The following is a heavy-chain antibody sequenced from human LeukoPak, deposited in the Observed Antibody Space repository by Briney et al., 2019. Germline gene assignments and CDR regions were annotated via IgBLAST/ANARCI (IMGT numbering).Heavy chain of an antibody. J-gene: IGHJ6*02. CDR1: GFTFSSYA. V-gene: IGHV3-7*01. CDR2: INQDGSER. Sequence: GGSLRLSCAASGFTFSSYAMHWVRQAPGKGLEWVANINQDGSERHYADSVKGRFTISRDNAKNSVYLQMDRLRAEDTSMYYCARKARYAMDVWGQGTTVTVSS. CDR3: ARKARYAMDV.